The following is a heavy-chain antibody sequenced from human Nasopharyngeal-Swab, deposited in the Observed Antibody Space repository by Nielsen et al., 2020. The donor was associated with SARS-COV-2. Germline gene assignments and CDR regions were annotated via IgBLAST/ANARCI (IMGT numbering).Heavy chain of an antibody. J-gene: IGHJ4*02. Sequence: GESLKISCAASGFTFDDYGMSWVRQAPGKGLEWVSGINWNGGSTGYADSVKGRFTISRDNAKNSPYLQMNSLRAEDTALYHCARVRKRYCSSTSCYGGDFDYWGQGTLVTVSS. CDR1: GFTFDDYG. V-gene: IGHV3-20*01. CDR3: ARVRKRYCSSTSCYGGDFDY. D-gene: IGHD2-2*01. CDR2: INWNGGST.